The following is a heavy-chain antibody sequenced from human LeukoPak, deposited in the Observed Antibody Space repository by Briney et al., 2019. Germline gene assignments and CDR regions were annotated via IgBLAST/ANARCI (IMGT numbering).Heavy chain of an antibody. V-gene: IGHV1-46*01. Sequence: ASVKVSCKASGYSFTSYEMHWVRQTPGQGLEWMGFINPSGSSAAYAQKFQGRLTMTRDMFTSTDYMELTSLTSDDTAVYYCARDNSVGETAWWFDPWGQGTLVTVSS. J-gene: IGHJ5*02. D-gene: IGHD1-26*01. CDR1: GYSFTSYE. CDR2: INPSGSSA. CDR3: ARDNSVGETAWWFDP.